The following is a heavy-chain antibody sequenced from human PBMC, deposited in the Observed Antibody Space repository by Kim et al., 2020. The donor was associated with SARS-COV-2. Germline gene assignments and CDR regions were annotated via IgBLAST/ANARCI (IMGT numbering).Heavy chain of an antibody. Sequence: ASVKVSCTTSGYTFTAYYLHWVRQAPGQGLEWVGRINPNSGGTNSPRNFRGRVTMTRDASISTAYMELTSLTSDDTDVYYCVRGWDYGYFWGQGTLVTVS. CDR3: VRGWDYGYF. CDR2: INPNSGGT. CDR1: GYTFTAYY. D-gene: IGHD4-17*01. J-gene: IGHJ4*02. V-gene: IGHV1-2*05.